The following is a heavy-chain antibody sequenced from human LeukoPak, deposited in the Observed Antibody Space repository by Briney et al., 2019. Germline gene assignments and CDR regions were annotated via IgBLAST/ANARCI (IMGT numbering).Heavy chain of an antibody. D-gene: IGHD5-12*01. V-gene: IGHV4-39*01. CDR1: GGSISSSSYY. J-gene: IGHJ4*02. Sequence: PSDTLSLTCTVSGGSISSSSYYWGWIRQPPGKGLEWIGSIYYSGSTYYNPSLKSRVPISVDTSKNQFSLKLSSVTAADTAVYYCARQKVATGYYFDYWGQGTLVTVSS. CDR3: ARQKVATGYYFDY. CDR2: IYYSGST.